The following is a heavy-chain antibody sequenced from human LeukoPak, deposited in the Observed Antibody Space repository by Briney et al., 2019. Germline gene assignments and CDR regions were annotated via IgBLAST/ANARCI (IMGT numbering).Heavy chain of an antibody. D-gene: IGHD2-15*01. V-gene: IGHV3-30-3*01. CDR1: GFTFSSYA. Sequence: GGPLRLSCAASGFTFSSYAMHWVRQAPGKGLEWVAAISYDGSNKYYADSVKGRFTISRDNSKNTLYLQMNSLRAEDTAVYYCARDRQGYCSGGSCLYYYYYGMDVWGQGTTVTVSS. CDR3: ARDRQGYCSGGSCLYYYYYGMDV. J-gene: IGHJ6*02. CDR2: ISYDGSNK.